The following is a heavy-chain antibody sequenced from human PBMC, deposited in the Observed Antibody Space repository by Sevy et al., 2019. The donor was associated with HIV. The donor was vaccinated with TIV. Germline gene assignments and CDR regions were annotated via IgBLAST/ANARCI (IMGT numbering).Heavy chain of an antibody. CDR2: ISGSGGST. D-gene: IGHD3-10*01. Sequence: GGSLRLSCAASGFTFSSYAMSWVRQAPGKGLEWVSAISGSGGSTYYADSVKGRFTISRDNSKNTQYLQLNSLRAEDTAVYYGAKVENVLLWFGELQYYGMDVWGQGTTVTVSS. J-gene: IGHJ6*02. V-gene: IGHV3-23*01. CDR1: GFTFSSYA. CDR3: AKVENVLLWFGELQYYGMDV.